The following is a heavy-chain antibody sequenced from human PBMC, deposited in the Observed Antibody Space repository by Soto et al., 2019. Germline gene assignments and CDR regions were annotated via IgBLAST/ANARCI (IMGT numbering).Heavy chain of an antibody. Sequence: ASVKVSCKDSVYTFTSYDMNWVRQATGQGPEWMGWMNPDSGNTGYVQKFQGRVTMTRNTAISTAYMELSSLRSEDTAVYYCARSVGGSNVNFDYWGQGTLVTVSS. D-gene: IGHD3-10*01. CDR2: MNPDSGNT. J-gene: IGHJ4*02. V-gene: IGHV1-8*01. CDR1: VYTFTSYD. CDR3: ARSVGGSNVNFDY.